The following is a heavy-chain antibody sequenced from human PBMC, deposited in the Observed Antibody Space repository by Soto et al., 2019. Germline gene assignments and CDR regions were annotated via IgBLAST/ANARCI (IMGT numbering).Heavy chain of an antibody. CDR2: ISYDGSNK. J-gene: IGHJ4*02. D-gene: IGHD5-12*01. Sequence: VQLVESGGGVVQPGRSLRLSCAASGFTFSSYGMHWVRQAPGKGLEWVAVISYDGSNKYYADSVKGRFTISRENSKNRLYLQMNSLRAEDTAVYYCAKPSRDGYNGGVYWGQGTLVTVSS. CDR1: GFTFSSYG. V-gene: IGHV3-30*18. CDR3: AKPSRDGYNGGVY.